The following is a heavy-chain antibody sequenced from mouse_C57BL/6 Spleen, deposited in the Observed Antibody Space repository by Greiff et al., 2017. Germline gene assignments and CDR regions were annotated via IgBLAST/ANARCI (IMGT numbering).Heavy chain of an antibody. CDR3: ARRDYYGSRYWYFDV. Sequence: VQLQQPGAELVMPGASVKLSCKASGYTFTSSWMHWVKQRPGQGLEWIGEIDPSDSYTNYNQKFKGKSTLTVDKSSSTAYMQLSSLTSEDSAVYYCARRDYYGSRYWYFDVWGTGTTVTVSS. CDR2: IDPSDSYT. J-gene: IGHJ1*03. CDR1: GYTFTSSW. D-gene: IGHD1-1*01. V-gene: IGHV1-69*01.